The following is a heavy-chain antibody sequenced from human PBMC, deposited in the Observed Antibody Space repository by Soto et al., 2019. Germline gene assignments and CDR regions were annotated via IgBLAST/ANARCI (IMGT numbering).Heavy chain of an antibody. CDR3: AADPRELTHYYYGMDV. J-gene: IGHJ6*02. D-gene: IGHD1-26*01. CDR2: IVVGSGDT. Sequence: QMQLVQSGPGVKKPGTSVKVSCKASGFTFTSSTVQWVRQARGQRLEWIGWIVVGSGDTNYAQKFQERVTITRDMSTSTAYMELSSLRSEDTAVYYCAADPRELTHYYYGMDVWGQGTTVTVSS. CDR1: GFTFTSST. V-gene: IGHV1-58*01.